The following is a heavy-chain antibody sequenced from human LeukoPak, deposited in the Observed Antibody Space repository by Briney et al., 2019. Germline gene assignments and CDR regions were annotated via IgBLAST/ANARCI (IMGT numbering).Heavy chain of an antibody. Sequence: SETLSLTCTVSGGSISDHYRSWIRQPPGKGLEWIGYMFNSGGTKYNPSLESRVTISGDTSRNQFSLKVKSVTAADTAVYYCARSLNGHSFDYWGQGTLVTVSS. V-gene: IGHV4-59*11. CDR1: GGSISDHY. CDR2: MFNSGGT. D-gene: IGHD2-8*01. CDR3: ARSLNGHSFDY. J-gene: IGHJ4*02.